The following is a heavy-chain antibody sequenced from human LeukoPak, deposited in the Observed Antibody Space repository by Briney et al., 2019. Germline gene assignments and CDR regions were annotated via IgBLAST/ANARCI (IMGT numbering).Heavy chain of an antibody. CDR3: ARILQKGIAAAGTRWYFDL. CDR2: TYYRSQWYN. V-gene: IGHV6-1*01. J-gene: IGHJ2*01. Sequence: SQTLSLTCAISGDSVSSNTASWNWVRQTPSRGLEWLGRTYYRSQWYNDYAVSVKSRIDIYPDTSKNQFSLKLSSVTAADTAVYYCARILQKGIAAAGTRWYFDLWGRGTLVTVSS. D-gene: IGHD6-13*01. CDR1: GDSVSSNTAS.